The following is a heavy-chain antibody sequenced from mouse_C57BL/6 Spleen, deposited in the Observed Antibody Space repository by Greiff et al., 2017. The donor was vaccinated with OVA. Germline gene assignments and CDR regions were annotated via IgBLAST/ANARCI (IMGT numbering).Heavy chain of an antibody. V-gene: IGHV1-82*01. Sequence: VQLQQSGPELVKPGASVKISCKASGYAFSSSWMNWVKQRPGKGLEWIGRIYPGDGDTNYNGKFKGKATLTADKSSSTAYMQLSSLTSEDSAVYFCATGTDFDCWGQGTTLTVSS. J-gene: IGHJ2*01. D-gene: IGHD4-1*01. CDR2: IYPGDGDT. CDR1: GYAFSSSW. CDR3: ATGTDFDC.